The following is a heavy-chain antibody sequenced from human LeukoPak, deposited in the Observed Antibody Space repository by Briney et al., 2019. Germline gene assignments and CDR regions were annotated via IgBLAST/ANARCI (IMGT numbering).Heavy chain of an antibody. Sequence: PGGSLRLSCAASGFTFSSYAMHWVRQAPGKGLEWVSVISYDGSHKYYADSVKGRFTTSRDNSKNTLYLQMNSLRAEDTAVYYCARDSYYDGTSYYFDYWGQGTLVTVSS. CDR1: GFTFSSYA. D-gene: IGHD1-26*01. J-gene: IGHJ4*02. CDR2: ISYDGSHK. CDR3: ARDSYYDGTSYYFDY. V-gene: IGHV3-30*04.